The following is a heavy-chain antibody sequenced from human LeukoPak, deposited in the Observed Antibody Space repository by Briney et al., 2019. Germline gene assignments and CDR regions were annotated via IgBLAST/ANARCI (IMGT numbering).Heavy chain of an antibody. CDR3: ASPQHDYGDLGTG. Sequence: GGSLRLSCAASGFTFSTYSMNWVRQAPGKGLEWVSSISSSSSYTYYADSVKGRFTISRDNSKNTLYLQMNSLRAEDTAVYYCASPQHDYGDLGTGWGQGTLVTVSS. D-gene: IGHD4-17*01. CDR1: GFTFSTYS. V-gene: IGHV3-21*01. CDR2: ISSSSSYT. J-gene: IGHJ4*02.